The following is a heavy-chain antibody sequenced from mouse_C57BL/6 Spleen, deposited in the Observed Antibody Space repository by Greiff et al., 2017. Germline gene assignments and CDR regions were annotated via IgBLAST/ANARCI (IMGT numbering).Heavy chain of an antibody. CDR3: ARLKTAQALDD. J-gene: IGHJ2*01. Sequence: QVQLQQPGAELVKPGASVKLSCKASGFTFTSYWMQWVKQRPGQGLEWIGEIDPSDSYTNYNHKFKGKATLTVDTSSSTAYMQLSSLTSEDSAVYCGARLKTAQALDDWGQGTTLTVSS. V-gene: IGHV1-50*01. CDR1: GFTFTSYW. CDR2: IDPSDSYT. D-gene: IGHD3-2*02.